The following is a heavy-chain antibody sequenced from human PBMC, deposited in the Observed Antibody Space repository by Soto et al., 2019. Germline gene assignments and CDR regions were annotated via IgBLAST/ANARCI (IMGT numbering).Heavy chain of an antibody. CDR1: GYTFTSYA. CDR3: AREGYYDSSGYFDY. J-gene: IGHJ4*02. CDR2: IIPILGIA. Sequence: ASVKVSCKASGYTFTSYAMHWVRQAPGQGLEWMGRIIPILGIANYAQKFQGRVTITADKSTSTAYMELSSLRSEDTAVYYCAREGYYDSSGYFDYWGQGTLVTVSS. D-gene: IGHD3-22*01. V-gene: IGHV1-69*04.